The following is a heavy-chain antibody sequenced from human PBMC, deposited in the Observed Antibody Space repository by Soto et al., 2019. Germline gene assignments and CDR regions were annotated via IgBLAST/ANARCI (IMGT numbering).Heavy chain of an antibody. CDR3: ARTHSSSWYGNDFDY. Sequence: ASVKVSCKASGYTFTSYYMHWVRQAPGQGLEWMGIINPSGGSTSYAQKFQGRVTMTRDTSTSTVCMELSSLRSEDTAVYYCARTHSSSWYGNDFDYWGQGTLVTVSS. J-gene: IGHJ4*02. D-gene: IGHD6-13*01. CDR1: GYTFTSYY. V-gene: IGHV1-46*03. CDR2: INPSGGST.